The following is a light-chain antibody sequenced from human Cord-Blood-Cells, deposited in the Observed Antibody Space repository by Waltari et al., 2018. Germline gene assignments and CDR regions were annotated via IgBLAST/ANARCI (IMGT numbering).Light chain of an antibody. J-gene: IGLJ3*02. V-gene: IGLV5-45*02. CDR2: YKADSDK. CDR1: SAINLATSR. CDR3: MIWHSSAWV. Sequence: QAVLTQPSSLSASPGASASPTCPLRSAINLATSRIYWSQHKPGSPPQYLLRYKADSDKQQGSGVPSRFSGSKDASANAGILLISGLQSEDEADYYCMIWHSSAWVFGGGTKLTVL.